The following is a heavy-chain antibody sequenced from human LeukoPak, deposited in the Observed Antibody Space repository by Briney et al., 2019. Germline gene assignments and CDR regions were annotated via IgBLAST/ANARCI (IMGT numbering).Heavy chain of an antibody. Sequence: SETLSLTCAVYGGSFSGYYWSWIRQPPGKGLEWIGEINHSGSTNYNPSLKSRVTISVDTSKNQFSLKLSSVTAADTAVYYCARPSKWYYYDSSGYPTYYFDYWGQGTLVTVSS. CDR2: INHSGST. D-gene: IGHD3-22*01. CDR3: ARPSKWYYYDSSGYPTYYFDY. V-gene: IGHV4-34*01. J-gene: IGHJ4*02. CDR1: GGSFSGYY.